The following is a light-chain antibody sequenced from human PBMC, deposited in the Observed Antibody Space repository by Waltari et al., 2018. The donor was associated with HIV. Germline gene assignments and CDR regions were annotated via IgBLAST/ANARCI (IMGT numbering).Light chain of an antibody. CDR3: CAYAGSYTL. CDR2: DVT. J-gene: IGLJ3*02. V-gene: IGLV2-11*01. CDR1: SSGFGGYNY. Sequence: QSALTQPRSVSGSPGQSVTISCTGTSSGFGGYNYVSWYQQHPNKAPKFMIYDVTKWPSGVPDRFSGSKSGNTASLTISGLQADDEADYYCCAYAGSYTLFGGGTKVTVL.